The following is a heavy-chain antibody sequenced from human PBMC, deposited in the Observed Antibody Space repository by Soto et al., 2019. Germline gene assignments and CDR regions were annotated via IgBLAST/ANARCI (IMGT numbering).Heavy chain of an antibody. Sequence: GGSLRLSCAASGFTFSNYWMTWVRQAPGKGLEWVANIKQDRSEKYFGDSVKGRFTISRDNSKNTLYLQMDSLRSEDTAVYYCAKFGPKWDHYYNGMDVWGQGTTVTVSS. CDR2: IKQDRSEK. CDR3: AKFGPKWDHYYNGMDV. D-gene: IGHD1-26*01. J-gene: IGHJ6*02. V-gene: IGHV3-7*03. CDR1: GFTFSNYW.